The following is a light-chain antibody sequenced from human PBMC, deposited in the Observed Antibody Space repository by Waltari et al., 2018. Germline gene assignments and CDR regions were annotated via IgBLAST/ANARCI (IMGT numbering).Light chain of an antibody. Sequence: QSALTQPASVSGSPGQSITISCTGIGGAIATSDFVSWYQHHPDRAPQVIIYDVTNRPSGLSALFSASKSADPASLTISGLQTEDEGDYYCASQTPDGVVLFGGGTRVTVL. CDR3: ASQTPDGVVL. V-gene: IGLV2-14*03. CDR1: GGAIATSDF. J-gene: IGLJ3*02. CDR2: DVT.